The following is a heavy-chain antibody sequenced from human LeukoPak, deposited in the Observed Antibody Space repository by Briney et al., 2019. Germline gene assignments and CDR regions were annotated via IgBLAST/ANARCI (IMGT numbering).Heavy chain of an antibody. CDR2: ISWNSGRI. V-gene: IGHV3-9*01. Sequence: GGSLRLSYAASGCTFDDYAMHWVPQAPGKGLEWVSGISWNSGRIGYADTVKGRFTISRDNAKNSLYLQMNSLRAEDTALYYCAKDILSSTLTNWFDPWGQGTLVTVSS. CDR1: GCTFDDYA. J-gene: IGHJ5*02. CDR3: AKDILSSTLTNWFDP. D-gene: IGHD2-2*01.